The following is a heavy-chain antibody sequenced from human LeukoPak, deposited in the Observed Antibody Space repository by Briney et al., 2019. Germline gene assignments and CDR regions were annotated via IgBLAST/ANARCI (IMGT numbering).Heavy chain of an antibody. V-gene: IGHV4-30-4*08. CDR3: ARHCSSTSCLLRWFDP. J-gene: IGHJ5*02. D-gene: IGHD2-2*01. CDR1: GGSISSGDYY. Sequence: SQTLSLTCTVSGGSISSGDYYWSWIRQPPGKGLEWIGYIYYSGSTYYNPSLKSRVTISVDTSKNQFSLKLSSVTAADTAVYYCARHCSSTSCLLRWFDPWGQGTLVTVSS. CDR2: IYYSGST.